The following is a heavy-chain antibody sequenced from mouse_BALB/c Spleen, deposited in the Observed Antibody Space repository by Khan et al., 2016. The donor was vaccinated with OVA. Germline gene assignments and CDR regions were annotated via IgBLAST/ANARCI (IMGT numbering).Heavy chain of an antibody. CDR3: ARRDYGSSYPGFVY. J-gene: IGHJ3*01. D-gene: IGHD1-1*01. V-gene: IGHV1-77*01. CDR2: IYPGSGSI. Sequence: QVQLKQSGPELVKPGASVKMSCKASGYSFTDYIISWVKQRTGQGLQWIGEIYPGSGSIYSNEKFKGKATLTADKSSTTAYMQLSSLTSEDSAVYFCARRDYGSSYPGFVYWGQGTLVTVSA. CDR1: GYSFTDYI.